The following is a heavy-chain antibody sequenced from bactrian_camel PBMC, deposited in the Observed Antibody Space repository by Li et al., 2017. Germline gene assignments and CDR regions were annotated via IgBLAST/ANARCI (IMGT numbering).Heavy chain of an antibody. J-gene: IGHJ4*01. CDR2: IYSDGTYT. Sequence: QLVESGGGSVQAGGSLRLSCAASGFTFSNYYMTWVRQAPGKGLEWVSSIYSDGTYTYYADSVKGRFTISRDNAKNTVYLQMNSLKPEDTAVYYCVRDLIIATSENDYRGQGTQVTVS. CDR3: VRDLIIATSENDY. CDR1: GFTFSNYY. D-gene: IGHD4*01. V-gene: IGHV3S6*01.